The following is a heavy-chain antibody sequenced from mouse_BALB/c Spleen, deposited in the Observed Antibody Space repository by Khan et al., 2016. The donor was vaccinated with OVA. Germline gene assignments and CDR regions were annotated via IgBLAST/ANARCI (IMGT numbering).Heavy chain of an antibody. J-gene: IGHJ3*01. Sequence: VQLQESGAELARPGASVKLSCKASGYTFTDYYINWVKQRTGQGLEWIGEISPGSGDTYYNARFKGKATLTADKSSSTAYMQLSSLTSEASAVYYGARRNYFGYTFAYWGQGTLVTVSA. V-gene: IGHV1-77*01. CDR3: ARRNYFGYTFAY. D-gene: IGHD1-2*01. CDR1: GYTFTDYY. CDR2: ISPGSGDT.